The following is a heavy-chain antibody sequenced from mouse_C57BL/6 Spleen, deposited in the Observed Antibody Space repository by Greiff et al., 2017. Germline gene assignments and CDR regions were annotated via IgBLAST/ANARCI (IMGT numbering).Heavy chain of an antibody. CDR2: INPNNGGT. CDR3: AIRYDWSDY. V-gene: IGHV1-26*01. D-gene: IGHD2-4*01. CDR1: GYTFTDYY. J-gene: IGHJ2*01. Sequence: VQLQQSGPELVKPGASVKISCKASGYTFTDYYMNWVKQRHGKSLEWIGDINPNNGGTSYNQKFKGKATLTVDKSSSTAYMELRSRTAEDSAVYYWAIRYDWSDYGGQGTTRTVSA.